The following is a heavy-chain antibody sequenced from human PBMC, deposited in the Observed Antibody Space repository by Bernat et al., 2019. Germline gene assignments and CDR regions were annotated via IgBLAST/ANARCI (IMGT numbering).Heavy chain of an antibody. D-gene: IGHD3-22*01. CDR2: IYYSGST. Sequence: QVQLQESGPGLVKPSETLSLTCTVSGGSISSDYWNWIRQPPGKGLEWIGYIYYSGSTYYNPSLQSRVTISVDTSKNQFSRSLSSVTAADTAVYYCGRRAYDSSGYHYVWYIDLWGRGTLVTVSS. CDR1: GGSISSDY. J-gene: IGHJ2*01. V-gene: IGHV4-59*08. CDR3: GRRAYDSSGYHYVWYIDL.